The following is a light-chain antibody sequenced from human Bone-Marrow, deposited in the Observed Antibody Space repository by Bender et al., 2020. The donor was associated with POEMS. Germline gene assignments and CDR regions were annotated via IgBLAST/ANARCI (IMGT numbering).Light chain of an antibody. V-gene: IGLV3-10*01. CDR1: ALPKKF. Sequence: SYELTQPPSVSVSPGQTARITCSGDALPKKFAYWYQQKSRQAPVLVIYEDNKRPSGIPERFSGSSSGTMATLTISGAQVEDEADYYCYSIDSSGNYRVFGGGTKVTIL. CDR2: EDN. J-gene: IGLJ3*02. CDR3: YSIDSSGNYRV.